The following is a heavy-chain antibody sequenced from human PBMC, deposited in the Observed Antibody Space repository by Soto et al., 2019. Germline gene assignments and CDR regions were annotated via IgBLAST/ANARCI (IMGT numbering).Heavy chain of an antibody. CDR1: GFTFSSYG. CDR2: ISYDGSDK. Sequence: GGSLRLSCAASGFTFSSYGMHWVRQAPGKGLEWGALISYDGSDKDYADSVKGRFTISRDNSRNTLFLQMNSLRAEDAAVYYCARVRYYDSGSSINWFDPWGQGTLVTVSS. V-gene: IGHV3-30*03. CDR3: ARVRYYDSGSSINWFDP. D-gene: IGHD3-10*01. J-gene: IGHJ5*02.